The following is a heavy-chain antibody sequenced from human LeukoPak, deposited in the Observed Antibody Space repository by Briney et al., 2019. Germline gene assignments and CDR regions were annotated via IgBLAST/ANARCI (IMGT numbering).Heavy chain of an antibody. CDR3: ARDGVPVTYYFDY. CDR1: GYTFTSHY. D-gene: IGHD3-3*01. V-gene: IGHV1-46*01. Sequence: ASVKVSCKASGYTFTSHYIHWVRHAPRQGLEWMGMIIPSGGSTSHPQKYQGRVTITPDTSTTPSTVYMEVSSLRAEDTAVYFCARDGVPVTYYFDYWGQGTLVTVSS. CDR2: IIPSGGST. J-gene: IGHJ4*02.